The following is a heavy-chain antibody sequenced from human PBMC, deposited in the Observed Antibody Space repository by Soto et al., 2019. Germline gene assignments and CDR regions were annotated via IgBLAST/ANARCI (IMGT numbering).Heavy chain of an antibody. CDR1: GGSFSGYY. J-gene: IGHJ5*02. CDR2: INHSGST. CDR3: ARGTGYSSSSPRRSDKRNLWIPEARWFDT. Sequence: PXETLSLPFAVYGGSFSGYYWSWIRQPPGKGLDWIGGINHSGSTNYNPSLKSRVTISVDTSKNQFSLKLSSVTAADTAVYYCARGTGYSSSSPRRSDKRNLWIPEARWFDTWGQGTLVTVSS. D-gene: IGHD6-6*01. V-gene: IGHV4-34*01.